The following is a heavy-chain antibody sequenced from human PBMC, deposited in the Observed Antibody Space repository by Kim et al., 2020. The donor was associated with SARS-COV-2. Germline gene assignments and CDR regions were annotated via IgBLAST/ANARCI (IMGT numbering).Heavy chain of an antibody. J-gene: IGHJ4*02. Sequence: GGSLRLSCAASGFTFSSYSMNWVRQSPGKGLEWVSSISSSSTYIYYADSVKGRFTISRDNAKNSKNSVYLQMNSLRAEDTAVYYCARGEVSSIFGVVIVGGGGGFDYWGQGTLVTVSS. D-gene: IGHD3-3*01. CDR3: ARGEVSSIFGVVIVGGGGGFDY. CDR1: GFTFSSYS. V-gene: IGHV3-21*01. CDR2: ISSSSTYI.